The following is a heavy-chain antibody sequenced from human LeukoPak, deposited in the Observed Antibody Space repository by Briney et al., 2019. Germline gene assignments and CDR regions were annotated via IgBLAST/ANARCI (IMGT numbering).Heavy chain of an antibody. CDR3: AKDIRGSTSWYGLDY. J-gene: IGHJ4*02. CDR1: GFTFDDYA. D-gene: IGHD6-13*01. Sequence: GGSLRLSCAASGFTFDDYAMHWVRQAPGKGLEWVSLISWDGGSTYYADSVKGRFTISRDNSKNSLYLQMNSLRAEDTALYSCAKDIRGSTSWYGLDYWGQGTLVTVSS. V-gene: IGHV3-43D*03. CDR2: ISWDGGST.